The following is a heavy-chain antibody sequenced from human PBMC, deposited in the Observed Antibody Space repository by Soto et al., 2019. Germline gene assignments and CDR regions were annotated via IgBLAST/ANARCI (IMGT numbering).Heavy chain of an antibody. Sequence: QVQLVQSGAEVKKPGASVKVSCKASGYTFTSYDINWVGQATGQGLEWMGWMNPNSGNTGYAQKSQGRVTMTRNTSISTAYMDLSSLRSEDTAVYYCASPARNYDFWSGYSFDIWGQGTMVTVSS. D-gene: IGHD3-3*01. CDR2: MNPNSGNT. V-gene: IGHV1-8*01. CDR3: ASPARNYDFWSGYSFDI. J-gene: IGHJ3*02. CDR1: GYTFTSYD.